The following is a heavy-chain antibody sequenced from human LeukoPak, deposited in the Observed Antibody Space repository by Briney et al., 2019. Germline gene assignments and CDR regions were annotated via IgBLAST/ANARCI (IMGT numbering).Heavy chain of an antibody. V-gene: IGHV1-2*02. CDR1: GYILPRYY. CDR2: INPNSGGT. CDR3: ARSRMVRGVNDAFDI. Sequence: WASVEVFCRASGYILPRYYMHWVRHAPGQGREVRGGINPNSGGTNYAQKFQGRVTMTRDTSISTAYMELSRLRSDDTAVYYCARSRMVRGVNDAFDIWGQGTMVTVSS. D-gene: IGHD3-10*01. J-gene: IGHJ3*02.